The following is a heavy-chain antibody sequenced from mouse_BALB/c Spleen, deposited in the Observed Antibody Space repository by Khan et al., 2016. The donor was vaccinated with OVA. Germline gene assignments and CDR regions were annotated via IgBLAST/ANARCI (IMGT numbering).Heavy chain of an antibody. D-gene: IGHD2-14*01. V-gene: IGHV3-8*02. CDR2: ISSSDST. J-gene: IGHJ2*01. Sequence: EVQLQESGPSLVKLSQTLSLTCSVTGDSITSGYWNWIRKFPGNKLEYMGYISSSDSTFYNPSLKSRISITRDTSKNQYYLQLNSVTTEDTATYYCARWNYRYDGYFDYWGQGTTLTVSS. CDR3: ARWNYRYDGYFDY. CDR1: GDSITSGY.